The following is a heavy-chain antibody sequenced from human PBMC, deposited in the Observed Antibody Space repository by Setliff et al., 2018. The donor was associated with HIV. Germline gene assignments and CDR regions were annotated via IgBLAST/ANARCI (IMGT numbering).Heavy chain of an antibody. D-gene: IGHD2-8*02. V-gene: IGHV4-34*01. Sequence: SETLSLTCAVYYSGSFNNYFWSWIRQSPERGLEWLGEVNHGGNINYNPSLQSRVTVSVDTSKIHFPLKVTSVTVADTAVYYCATRRGDSWSFDFWGQGTPVTVSS. CDR1: SGSFNNYF. CDR3: ATRRGDSWSFDF. CDR2: VNHGGNI. J-gene: IGHJ4*02.